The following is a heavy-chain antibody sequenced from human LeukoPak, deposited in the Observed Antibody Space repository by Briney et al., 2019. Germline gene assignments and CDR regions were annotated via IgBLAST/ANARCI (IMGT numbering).Heavy chain of an antibody. V-gene: IGHV1-69*04. CDR1: GGTFSSYA. CDR2: IIPILGIA. D-gene: IGHD5-18*01. CDR3: ARDQELTSAMVDY. Sequence: SVKVSCKASGGTFSSYAISWVRQAPGQGLEWMGRIIPILGIANYAQKFQGRVTITADKSTSTAYMELSSLRSEDTAVYYCARDQELTSAMVDYWGQGTLVTVSS. J-gene: IGHJ4*02.